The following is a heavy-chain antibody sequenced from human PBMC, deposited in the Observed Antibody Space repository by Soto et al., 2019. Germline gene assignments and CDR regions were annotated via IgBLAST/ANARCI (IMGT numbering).Heavy chain of an antibody. CDR1: GGSISSYY. D-gene: IGHD3-22*01. CDR3: ARKTRITMIVVVYYYFDY. J-gene: IGHJ4*02. V-gene: IGHV4-59*12. Sequence: EALSLTCTVSGGSISSYYWSWIRQPPGKGLEWIGYIYYSGSTNYNPSLKSRVTISVDKSKNQFSLKLSSVTAADTAVYYCARKTRITMIVVVYYYFDYWGQGTLVTVSS. CDR2: IYYSGST.